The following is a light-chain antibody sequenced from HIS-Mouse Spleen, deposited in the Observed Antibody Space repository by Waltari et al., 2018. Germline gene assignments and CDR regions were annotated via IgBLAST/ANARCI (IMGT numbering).Light chain of an antibody. CDR3: SSYTSSSPL. CDR2: DVS. J-gene: IGLJ2*01. CDR1: SSDVGGYNY. Sequence: QSALTQPASVSGSPGQSITISCTGTSSDVGGYNYVSWYQQHPGKAPKLMIYDVSNRPSGVSNRFSGLQAEDEADYYCSSYTSSSPLFGGGTKLTVL. V-gene: IGLV2-14*03.